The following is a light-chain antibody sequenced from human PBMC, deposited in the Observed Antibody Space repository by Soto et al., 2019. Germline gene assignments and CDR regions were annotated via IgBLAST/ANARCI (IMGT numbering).Light chain of an antibody. CDR3: QQYNKWPPYT. Sequence: EIVMTQSPANLSVSPGERATLSCRASQSVSSNLAWYQQKPGQGPRLLIYGASTRATSIPARFSGSGSGTEFTLTINSLQADDLAVYYCQQYNKWPPYTFGQGTKLEIK. V-gene: IGKV3-15*01. J-gene: IGKJ2*01. CDR1: QSVSSN. CDR2: GAS.